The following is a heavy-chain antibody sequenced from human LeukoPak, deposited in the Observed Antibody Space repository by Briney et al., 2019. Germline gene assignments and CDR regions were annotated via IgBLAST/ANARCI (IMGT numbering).Heavy chain of an antibody. Sequence: GGSLRLSCAASGFTFSSYSMNWVRQAPGKGLEWVSSISSISSYIYYADSVKGRFTIPRDNAKNSLYLQMNSLRAEDTAVYYCARDTHYGSGSYVYWGQGTLVTVSS. CDR1: GFTFSSYS. D-gene: IGHD3-10*01. J-gene: IGHJ4*02. V-gene: IGHV3-21*01. CDR3: ARDTHYGSGSYVY. CDR2: ISSISSYI.